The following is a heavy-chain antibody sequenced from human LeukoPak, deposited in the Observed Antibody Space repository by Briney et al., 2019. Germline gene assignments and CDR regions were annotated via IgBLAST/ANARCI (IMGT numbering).Heavy chain of an antibody. CDR2: ISYDGSNK. J-gene: IGHJ4*02. CDR3: AKDRLPVQRGIDY. D-gene: IGHD3-16*01. V-gene: IGHV3-30*18. Sequence: PGRSLRLSCAASGFTFSSYGMHWVRQAPGKGLEWVAVISYDGSNKYYADSVKGRFTISRDNSKNTLYLQMNSLRAEDTALYYCAKDRLPVQRGIDYWGQGTLVTVSS. CDR1: GFTFSSYG.